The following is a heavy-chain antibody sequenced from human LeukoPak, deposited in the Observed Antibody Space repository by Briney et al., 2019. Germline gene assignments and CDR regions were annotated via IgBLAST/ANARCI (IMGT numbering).Heavy chain of an antibody. V-gene: IGHV1-18*01. J-gene: IGHJ4*02. D-gene: IGHD3-9*01. CDR1: GYTFTNYG. Sequence: ASVKVSCKASGYTFTNYGINWVRQAPGHGLEWMGWLSDYNGKTDYAQKLQGRVTMTTDTSTSTAYMELRSLRSDDTAVYYCAADADGGYRLVYWGQGTLVTVSS. CDR3: AADADGGYRLVY. CDR2: LSDYNGKT.